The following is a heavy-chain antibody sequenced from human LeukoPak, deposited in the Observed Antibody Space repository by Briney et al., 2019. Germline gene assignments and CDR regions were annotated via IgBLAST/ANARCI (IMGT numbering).Heavy chain of an antibody. CDR1: GGSISSYY. J-gene: IGHJ6*03. D-gene: IGHD2-15*01. CDR3: ARTTEGYCRGRSCYSYYYYMDV. V-gene: IGHV4-59*01. Sequence: SETLSLTCTVSGGSISSYYWSWIRQPPGKGLEWIGCIYYSGYTNYNPSLKSRVTISVDTSKNQFSLKLRSVTAADTAVYYCARTTEGYCRGRSCYSYYYYMDVWGKGTTVTVSS. CDR2: IYYSGYT.